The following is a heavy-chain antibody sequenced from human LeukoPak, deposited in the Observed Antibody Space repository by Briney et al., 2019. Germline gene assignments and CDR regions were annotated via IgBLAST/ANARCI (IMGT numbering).Heavy chain of an antibody. V-gene: IGHV4-34*01. CDR3: ARRRLGNWNDGWD. D-gene: IGHD1-1*01. CDR2: ITHRGSA. CDR1: GRSFGNYC. Sequence: SETLSLTCAVYGRSFGNYCWSWIRQPPGKGLEWIGEITHRGSAKYNPSLKSRVTISLDTSENQFSLNLTSVTAADTAVFYCARRRLGNWNDGWDWGHGTLVTVSS. J-gene: IGHJ4*01.